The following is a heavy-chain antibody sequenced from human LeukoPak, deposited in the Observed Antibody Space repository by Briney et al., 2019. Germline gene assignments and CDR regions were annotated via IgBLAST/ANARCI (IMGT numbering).Heavy chain of an antibody. J-gene: IGHJ4*02. CDR2: ISTYNGHT. Sequence: ASMKVSCKASGYTFTSYGVSWVRQAPGQGLEWMGWISTYNGHTNYAQNLQGRVTLTTDTSTSTAYMELRSLRSDDTAVYYCARGSYGDYWGQGTLVTVSS. CDR1: GYTFTSYG. D-gene: IGHD1-26*01. CDR3: ARGSYGDY. V-gene: IGHV1-18*01.